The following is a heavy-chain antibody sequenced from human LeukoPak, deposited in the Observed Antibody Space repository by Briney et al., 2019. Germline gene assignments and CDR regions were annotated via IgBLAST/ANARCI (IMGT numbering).Heavy chain of an antibody. CDR1: GFTFSSYA. J-gene: IGHJ4*02. D-gene: IGHD6-19*01. CDR2: ISGSGGST. V-gene: IGHV3-23*01. CDR3: AKDTGSGWYVFDY. Sequence: SGGSLRLSCAASGFTFSSYAMSWVRQAPGKGLEWVSAISGSGGSTYYADSVKGRFTISRDNSKNTLYLQMNSLRAEDTAVYYCAKDTGSGWYVFDYWGQGTLVTVSS.